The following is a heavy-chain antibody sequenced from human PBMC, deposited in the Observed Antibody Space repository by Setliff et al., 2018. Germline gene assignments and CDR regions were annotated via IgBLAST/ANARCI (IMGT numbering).Heavy chain of an antibody. V-gene: IGHV3-23*01. J-gene: IGHJ4*02. CDR1: GYTSSSYA. CDR3: CSGSYLFVY. CDR2: ISASGDTT. Sequence: GKSLRLSCAASGYTSSSYAMTWVRQAPGKGLEWVSIISASGDTTYYADSVKGRFTISRDNSKNTLYLQMNSLRAEDTAVYYCCSGSYLFVYWGQGSRVTVSS. D-gene: IGHD1-26*01.